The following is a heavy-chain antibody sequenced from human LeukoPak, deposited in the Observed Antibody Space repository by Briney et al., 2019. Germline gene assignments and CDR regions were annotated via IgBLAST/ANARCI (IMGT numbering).Heavy chain of an antibody. D-gene: IGHD3-22*01. V-gene: IGHV3-7*01. CDR1: GFTFSSYW. Sequence: GGSLRLSCAASGFTFSSYWMSWVRQAPGKGLEWVANIKQDGSEKYYVDSVKGRFTISRDNAKNSLYLQMNSLRAEDTAVYYCARNYDSSGYYYPNDAFDIWGQGTMVTVSS. J-gene: IGHJ3*02. CDR2: IKQDGSEK. CDR3: ARNYDSSGYYYPNDAFDI.